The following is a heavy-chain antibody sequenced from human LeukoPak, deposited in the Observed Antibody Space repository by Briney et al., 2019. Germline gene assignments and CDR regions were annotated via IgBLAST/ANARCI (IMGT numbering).Heavy chain of an antibody. D-gene: IGHD3-10*01. CDR2: ISGSGGAK. J-gene: IGHJ4*02. Sequence: GGSLRLSCAASGFTFNTYGMSWVRQAPGKGLEWVSGISGSGGAKYYADSVKGRFTISRDNSKNTLYLQMNSLRAEDTAVYYCARPGWLTPGPLEFYGSGSFDYWGQGTLVTVSS. V-gene: IGHV3-23*01. CDR1: GFTFNTYG. CDR3: ARPGWLTPGPLEFYGSGSFDY.